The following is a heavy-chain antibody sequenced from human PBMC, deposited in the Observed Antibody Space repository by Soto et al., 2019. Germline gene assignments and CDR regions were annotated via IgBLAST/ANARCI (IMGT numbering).Heavy chain of an antibody. CDR3: ARDSRIVARPAMGSVGFDP. CDR1: GFTFSSYS. CDR2: ISTGSDYV. Sequence: AGGSLRLSCATSGFTFSSYSMNWVRQAPGKDLEWISSISTGSDYVYYADSVAGRFTISRDNAKSSLYLQMNSLRAEDTAVYYCARDSRIVARPAMGSVGFDPWGQGTLVTVSS. J-gene: IGHJ5*02. D-gene: IGHD2-2*01. V-gene: IGHV3-21*06.